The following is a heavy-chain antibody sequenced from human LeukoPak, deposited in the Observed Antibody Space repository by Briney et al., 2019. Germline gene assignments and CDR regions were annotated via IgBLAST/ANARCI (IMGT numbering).Heavy chain of an antibody. V-gene: IGHV3-30*02. D-gene: IGHD3-9*01. CDR3: AKDYNILTGYYVNWFDP. J-gene: IGHJ5*02. Sequence: GGSLRLSCAASGFTFSTYGMYWVRQAPGKGLEWVAFIRYDGSNKYYADSVKGRFTISRDNSKNTLYLQMNSLRVEDTAAYYCAKDYNILTGYYVNWFDPWGQGTLVTVSS. CDR2: IRYDGSNK. CDR1: GFTFSTYG.